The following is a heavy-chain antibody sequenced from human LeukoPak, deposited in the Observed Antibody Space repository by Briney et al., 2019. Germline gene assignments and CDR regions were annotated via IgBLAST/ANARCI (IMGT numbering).Heavy chain of an antibody. J-gene: IGHJ6*03. CDR3: ARVSGSYYYYYYMDV. V-gene: IGHV1-18*01. CDR2: ISAYNGNT. CDR1: GYTFTSYG. D-gene: IGHD1-26*01. Sequence: ASVKVSCNASGYTFTSYGISWVRQAPGQGLEWMGWISAYNGNTNYAQKLQGRVTMTTDTSTSTAYMELRSLRSDDTAVYYCARVSGSYYYYYYMDVWGKGTTVTVSS.